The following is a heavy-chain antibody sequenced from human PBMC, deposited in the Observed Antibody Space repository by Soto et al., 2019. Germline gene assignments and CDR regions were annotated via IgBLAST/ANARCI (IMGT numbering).Heavy chain of an antibody. V-gene: IGHV1-18*01. D-gene: IGHD3-10*01. CDR2: ISAYNGNT. Sequence: ASVKVSCKASGYMFISYGINWVRQAPGQGLEWMGWISAYNGNTEYAQNLQGRVTMTTDTSTSTAYMEMRSLRSDDTAVYYCVRDLDGSGSYYTDYWGPGTLVTV. CDR3: VRDLDGSGSYYTDY. J-gene: IGHJ4*02. CDR1: GYMFISYG.